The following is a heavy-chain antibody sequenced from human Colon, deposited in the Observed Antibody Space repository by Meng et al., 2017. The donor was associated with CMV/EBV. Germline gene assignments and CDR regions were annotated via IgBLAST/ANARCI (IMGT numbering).Heavy chain of an antibody. Sequence: SVKVSCKASGGNFGGYSISWVRQAPGQGLEWLGGIIPLYPMTHYAQKFQDRVTIIADKSTSTAYMELTGLTSEDTAIYYCARGRDCINGLCYFDSWGQGTLVTVSS. CDR3: ARGRDCINGLCYFDS. CDR2: IIPLYPMT. V-gene: IGHV1-69*10. D-gene: IGHD2-8*01. J-gene: IGHJ4*02. CDR1: GGNFGGYS.